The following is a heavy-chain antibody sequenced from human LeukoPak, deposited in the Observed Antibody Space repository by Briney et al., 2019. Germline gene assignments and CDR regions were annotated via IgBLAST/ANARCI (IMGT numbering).Heavy chain of an antibody. CDR1: GFTVSSNY. V-gene: IGHV3-53*01. CDR3: ARAPDGSSGYYYD. D-gene: IGHD3-22*01. J-gene: IGHJ4*02. CDR2: IYSGGST. Sequence: PGGSLRLSCAASGFTVSSNYMSWVRQAPGKGLEWVSVIYSGGSTYYADSVKGRFTISRDNSKNTLYLQMNSLRAEDTAVYYCARAPDGSSGYYYDWGQGTLVTVSS.